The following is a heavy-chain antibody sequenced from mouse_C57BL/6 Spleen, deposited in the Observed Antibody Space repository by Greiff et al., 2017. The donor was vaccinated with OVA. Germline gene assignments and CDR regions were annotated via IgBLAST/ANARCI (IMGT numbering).Heavy chain of an antibody. J-gene: IGHJ2*01. V-gene: IGHV5-6*01. D-gene: IGHD1-1*01. CDR2: ISSGGSYT. Sequence: DVHLVESGGDLVKPGGSLKLSCAASGFTFSSYGMSWVRQTPDKRLEWVATISSGGSYTYYPDSVKGRFTISRDNAKNTLYLQMSSLKSEDTAMYYCARSTVADYWGQGTTLTVSS. CDR1: GFTFSSYG. CDR3: ARSTVADY.